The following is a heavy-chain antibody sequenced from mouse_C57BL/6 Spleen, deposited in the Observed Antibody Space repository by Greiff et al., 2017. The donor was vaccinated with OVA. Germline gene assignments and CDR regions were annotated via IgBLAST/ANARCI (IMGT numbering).Heavy chain of an antibody. J-gene: IGHJ4*01. V-gene: IGHV1-74*01. Sequence: VQLQQPGAELVKPGASVKVSCKASGYTFTSYWMHWVKQRPGQGLEWIGRIHPSDSDTNYNQKFTGKATLTVDKSSSTAYMQLSSMKSEDSAVDYCAIWSSTVVAYYCDMDYWGQGTSVTVSS. CDR2: IHPSDSDT. D-gene: IGHD1-1*01. CDR3: AIWSSTVVAYYCDMDY. CDR1: GYTFTSYW.